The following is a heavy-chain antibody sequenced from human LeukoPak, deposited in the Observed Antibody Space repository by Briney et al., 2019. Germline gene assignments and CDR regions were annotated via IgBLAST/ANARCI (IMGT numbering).Heavy chain of an antibody. CDR1: GYTFTGYY. CDR2: INPNSDGT. J-gene: IGHJ3*02. D-gene: IGHD5-18*01. V-gene: IGHV1-2*02. Sequence: ASVKVSCKASGYTFTGYYMHWVRQAPGQGLEWVGWINPNSDGTSYAQKFQGRVTMTRDTSISPAYMDLSRLISDDTAVYYCARAGGGYDYGWGAFDIWGQGTLVTVSS. CDR3: ARAGGGYDYGWGAFDI.